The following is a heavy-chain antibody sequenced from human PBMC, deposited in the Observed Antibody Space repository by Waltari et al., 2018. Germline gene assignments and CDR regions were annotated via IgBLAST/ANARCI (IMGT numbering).Heavy chain of an antibody. CDR1: GFKFDDYS. Sequence: VRLVESGGGRVDPGGSLRLSCVGSGFKFDDYSMNWVRRAPGKGLEWVLSLNEGGDYKAYADPVDGRFTISRDNDKATLYLDMNDLRVDDTAVYYCARGKAFDPWGQGTRVNVSS. J-gene: IGHJ5*02. CDR3: ARGKAFDP. CDR2: LNEGGDYK. V-gene: IGHV3-21*06.